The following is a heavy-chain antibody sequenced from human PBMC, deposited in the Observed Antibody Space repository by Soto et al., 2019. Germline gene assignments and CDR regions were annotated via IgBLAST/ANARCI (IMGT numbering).Heavy chain of an antibody. V-gene: IGHV1-69*12. Sequence: QVQLVQSGAEVKKPGSTVKVSCKASGGAFSSYAISWERQAPGQGLEWMGGIIPIFGTADYAQKFQGRVTITADESTSTAYMELSSLRSEDTAVYYCASHGYSYGYLFDYWGQGTLVTVSS. J-gene: IGHJ4*02. CDR3: ASHGYSYGYLFDY. CDR1: GGAFSSYA. CDR2: IIPIFGTA. D-gene: IGHD5-18*01.